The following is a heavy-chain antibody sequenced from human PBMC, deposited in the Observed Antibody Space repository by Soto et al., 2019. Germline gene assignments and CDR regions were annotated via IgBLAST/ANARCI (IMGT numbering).Heavy chain of an antibody. J-gene: IGHJ4*02. CDR2: ISYDGSNK. CDR1: GFTFSSYA. V-gene: IGHV3-30-3*01. D-gene: IGHD1-26*01. CDR3: AREERRYVGAIPFDY. Sequence: QVQLVESAGGVVQPERSLTLSCAASGFTFSSYAMHWVRQAPGKGLEWVAVISYDGSNKYYADSVKGRFTISRDNSKYTLYLQMNSLRAEDTAVYYCAREERRYVGAIPFDYWGQGTLVTVSS.